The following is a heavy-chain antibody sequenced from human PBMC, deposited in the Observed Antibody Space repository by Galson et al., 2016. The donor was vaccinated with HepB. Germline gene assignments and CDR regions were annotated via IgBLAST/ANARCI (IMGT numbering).Heavy chain of an antibody. CDR3: AKEGCYYDSSGCGFDY. V-gene: IGHV3-33*06. J-gene: IGHJ4*02. CDR1: GFTFSTYG. D-gene: IGHD3-22*01. Sequence: SLRLSCAASGFTFSTYGMHWVRQAPGKGLEWVAVIWYDGSNKYYADSVKGRFTISRDNSKNTLYLQMNSLRAEDTAVYYCAKEGCYYDSSGCGFDYWGQGTLVTVSS. CDR2: IWYDGSNK.